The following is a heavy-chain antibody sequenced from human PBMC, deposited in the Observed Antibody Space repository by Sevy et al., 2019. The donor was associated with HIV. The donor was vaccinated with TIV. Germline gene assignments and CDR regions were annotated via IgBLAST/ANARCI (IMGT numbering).Heavy chain of an antibody. V-gene: IGHV3-23*01. CDR2: ISSSGAST. CDR3: VKVAGSGTYYSGDFDY. D-gene: IGHD3-10*01. J-gene: IGHJ4*02. Sequence: GGSLRLSCAASGFTFTSQAMSWVRRAPGKGLEWVSGISSSGASTYYAESAKGRFTISRDNSKSTLYLQMNSLRAEDTALYYCVKVAGSGTYYSGDFDYWGQGTLVTVSS. CDR1: GFTFTSQA.